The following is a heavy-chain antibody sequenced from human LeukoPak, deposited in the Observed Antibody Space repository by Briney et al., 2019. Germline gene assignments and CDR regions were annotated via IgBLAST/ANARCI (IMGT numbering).Heavy chain of an antibody. V-gene: IGHV3-7*03. Sequence: GGSLRLSCAASGFTFSSYWMSWVRQAPGKGLEWVANIKKDGSPNYYVDSVKGRFTISKDNAKNSLYLQMNSLRAEDTAVYYCARVYYDSSGSQFDYWGQGTLVTVSS. CDR2: IKKDGSPN. D-gene: IGHD3-22*01. J-gene: IGHJ4*02. CDR1: GFTFSSYW. CDR3: ARVYYDSSGSQFDY.